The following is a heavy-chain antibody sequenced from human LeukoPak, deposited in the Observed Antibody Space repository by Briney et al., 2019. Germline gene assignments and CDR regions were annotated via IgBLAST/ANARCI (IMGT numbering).Heavy chain of an antibody. CDR2: IYYSGST. Sequence: SETLSLTCTVSGGSIRSYFWSWIRQPPGKGLEWIGYIYYSGSTNYNPSLKSRVTISVDTSKNQFSLKLSSVTAADTAVYYCAREGGSYYFNAFDIWGPGTMVTVSS. CDR3: AREGGSYYFNAFDI. V-gene: IGHV4-59*01. J-gene: IGHJ3*02. D-gene: IGHD1-26*01. CDR1: GGSIRSYF.